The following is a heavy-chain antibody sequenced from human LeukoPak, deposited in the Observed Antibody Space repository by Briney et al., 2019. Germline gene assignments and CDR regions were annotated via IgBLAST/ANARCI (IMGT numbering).Heavy chain of an antibody. J-gene: IGHJ4*02. D-gene: IGHD3-3*01. Sequence: SETLSLTCTVSGESISGFYWNWIRQPPGKGLEWIGYIYYSGSTNYNPSLKSRVTISIDTSKNQFSLKLSSVTAADTAVYYCARLHLEWFRLTTYFDYWGQGTLVTVSS. CDR3: ARLHLEWFRLTTYFDY. CDR1: GESISGFY. V-gene: IGHV4-59*08. CDR2: IYYSGST.